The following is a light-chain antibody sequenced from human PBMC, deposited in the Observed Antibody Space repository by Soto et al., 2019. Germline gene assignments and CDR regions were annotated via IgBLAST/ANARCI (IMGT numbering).Light chain of an antibody. V-gene: IGKV3-20*01. CDR2: HTS. Sequence: VLPHSPATLSSPPRDRATLSGRASQTVNSRLAWYQHKPGQAPRLLIYHTSTRATGIPARFSGSGSGTDFTLTISRLEPEDFAVYYCQQYGSSPWKFGQGTRLEIK. CDR1: QTVNSR. J-gene: IGKJ5*01. CDR3: QQYGSSPWK.